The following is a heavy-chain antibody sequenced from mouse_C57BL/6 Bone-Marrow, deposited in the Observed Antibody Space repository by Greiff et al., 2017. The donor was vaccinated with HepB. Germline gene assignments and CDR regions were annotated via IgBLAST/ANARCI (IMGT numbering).Heavy chain of an antibody. Sequence: EVKLQQSGPELVKPGASVKISCKASGYTFTDYYMNWVKQSHGKSLEWIGDINPNNGGTSYNQKFKGKATLTVDKSSSTAYMELRSLTSEDSAVYYCARTSSGSWFAYWGQGTLVTVSA. CDR1: GYTFTDYY. CDR3: ARTSSGSWFAY. CDR2: INPNNGGT. D-gene: IGHD3-2*02. J-gene: IGHJ3*01. V-gene: IGHV1-26*01.